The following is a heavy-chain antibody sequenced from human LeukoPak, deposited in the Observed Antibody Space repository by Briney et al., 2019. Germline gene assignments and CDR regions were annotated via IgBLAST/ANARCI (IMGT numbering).Heavy chain of an antibody. CDR2: IYTSGAT. D-gene: IGHD6-6*01. J-gene: IGHJ4*02. Sequence: SETLSLTCTVSGGSISNYYWSWIRQPPGKGLEWIGYIYTSGATNYNPSLKSRVTISVDTSKDQFSLRLSSVTAADTAVYYCARQYSSSSFFDYWGQGTLVTVSS. V-gene: IGHV4-4*09. CDR1: GGSISNYY. CDR3: ARQYSSSSFFDY.